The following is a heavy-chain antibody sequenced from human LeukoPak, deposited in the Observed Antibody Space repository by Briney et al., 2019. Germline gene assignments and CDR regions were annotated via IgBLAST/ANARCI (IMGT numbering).Heavy chain of an antibody. CDR1: GFTFSSFA. V-gene: IGHV3-21*01. Sequence: GESLRLSCAASGFTFSSFAMHWVRQAPGKGLEWVPCIRGTTDSYIHYADSVKGRFTISRDNAKNSLYLQMNSLRGEDTAVYYCARAMPGFDLWGQGTMVTVSS. D-gene: IGHD2-2*01. J-gene: IGHJ3*01. CDR2: IRGTTDSYI. CDR3: ARAMPGFDL.